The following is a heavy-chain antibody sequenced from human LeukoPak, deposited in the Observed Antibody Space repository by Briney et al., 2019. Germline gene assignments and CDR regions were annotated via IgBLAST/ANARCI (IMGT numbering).Heavy chain of an antibody. CDR2: IKTKTDGDRT. CDR1: GFTFSNAW. Sequence: GGSLRLSCVVSGFTFSNAWMSWIRQAPGKGLEWVGRIKTKTDGDRTDYAAPVEGRFTISRDDSKNTLSLQMNSLNTEDTAVYYCVGGPARTRYWGQGTLVTVSS. CDR3: VGGPARTRY. D-gene: IGHD3-16*01. V-gene: IGHV3-15*01. J-gene: IGHJ4*02.